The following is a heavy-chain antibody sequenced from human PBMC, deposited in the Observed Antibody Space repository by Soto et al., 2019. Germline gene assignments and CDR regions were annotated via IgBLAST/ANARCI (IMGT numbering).Heavy chain of an antibody. CDR3: AISQDRGGRTTFIY. J-gene: IGHJ4*02. CDR1: GFTFSFYA. V-gene: IGHV3-30*04. D-gene: IGHD3-16*01. CDR2: ISYNGRNK. Sequence: PGGSLRLSCAASGFTFSFYAMHWVRQAPGKGLEWVAVISYNGRNKHYADSVKGRFTISRDNAENSLYLQMNSLRAEDTALYYCAISQDRGGRTTFIYWGQGTQVTVSS.